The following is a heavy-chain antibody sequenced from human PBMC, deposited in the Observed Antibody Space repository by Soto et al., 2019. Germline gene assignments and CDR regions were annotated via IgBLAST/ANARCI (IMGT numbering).Heavy chain of an antibody. J-gene: IGHJ4*02. D-gene: IGHD1-26*01. V-gene: IGHV5-10-1*01. CDR3: ARHLLPDYYFDY. CDR1: GYSFTTYW. Sequence: PGESLKISCKGSGYSFTTYWITWVRQMPGKGLEWMGRIDPSDSYTSYSPSFQGHVTISADKSISTAYLQWSSLRASDTAMYYCARHLLPDYYFDYWGRGTLVTVSS. CDR2: IDPSDSYT.